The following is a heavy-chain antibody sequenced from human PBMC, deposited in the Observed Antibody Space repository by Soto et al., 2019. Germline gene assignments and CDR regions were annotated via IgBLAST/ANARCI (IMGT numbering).Heavy chain of an antibody. Sequence: HPGGSLRLSCAASGFTFINYWMSWVRQAPGKGLEWVANIKQDGSEKYYVDSVKGRITISRDNAKNSLYLQMNSLRAEDTAVYYCARAYSSSWYGYYYGMDVWGQGTTVTVS. V-gene: IGHV3-7*05. CDR3: ARAYSSSWYGYYYGMDV. CDR1: GFTFINYW. J-gene: IGHJ6*02. D-gene: IGHD6-13*01. CDR2: IKQDGSEK.